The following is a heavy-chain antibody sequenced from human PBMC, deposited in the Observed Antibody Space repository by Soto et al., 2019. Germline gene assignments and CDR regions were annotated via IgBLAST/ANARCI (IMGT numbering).Heavy chain of an antibody. V-gene: IGHV3-23*01. D-gene: IGHD4-17*01. CDR3: AKEVGFYGDEYYFDN. J-gene: IGHJ4*02. CDR2: ISGSGGST. CDR1: GFTFSSYA. Sequence: EVQLLESGGGLVQPGGSLRLSCAASGFTFSSYAMSWVRQAPGMGLEWVSAISGSGGSTYYADSVKGRFTISRDNSKNTLSLQMNSLRAEDTAVYYCAKEVGFYGDEYYFDNWGQGTLVTVSS.